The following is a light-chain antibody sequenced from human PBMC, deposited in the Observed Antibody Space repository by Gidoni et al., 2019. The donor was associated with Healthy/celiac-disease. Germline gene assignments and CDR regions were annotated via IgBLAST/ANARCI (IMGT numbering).Light chain of an antibody. V-gene: IGKV4-1*01. J-gene: IGKJ3*01. CDR1: QSVLYSSNIKKY. CDR2: WAS. Sequence: DIVMTQSPYFLAVSLGERATINCKSSQSVLYSSNIKKYLPWYPQKPGQPPKLLIYWASTRESGVPGRFSGSGSGTDFTLTISSLQAEDVADYYCQQYCSTPFTFGPGTKVEIK. CDR3: QQYCSTPFT.